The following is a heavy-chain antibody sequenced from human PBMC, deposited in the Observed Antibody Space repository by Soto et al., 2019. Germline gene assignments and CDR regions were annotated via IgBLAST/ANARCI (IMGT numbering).Heavy chain of an antibody. Sequence: VESLKISCKGSGYIFTSYWISCFRQMPGKGLEWMGRIDPSDSYTNYSPSFQGHVTISADKSISTAYLQWSSLKASDTAMYYCARHQWMNWFDPWGQGTLVTVSS. CDR3: ARHQWMNWFDP. J-gene: IGHJ5*02. V-gene: IGHV5-10-1*01. CDR2: IDPSDSYT. D-gene: IGHD5-12*01. CDR1: GYIFTSYW.